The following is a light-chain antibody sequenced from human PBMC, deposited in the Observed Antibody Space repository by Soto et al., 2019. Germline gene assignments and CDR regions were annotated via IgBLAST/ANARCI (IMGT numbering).Light chain of an antibody. V-gene: IGLV1-40*01. CDR1: SSNIGAGYD. CDR2: GNS. Sequence: QSVLTQPPSVSGAPGQRVTISCTGSSSNIGAGYDVHWYQQLPGTAPKLLIHGNSNRPSGVPDRFSGSESGTSASLAITGLQAEDEADYYCQSYDSSLSGLVFGGGTQLTVL. J-gene: IGLJ2*01. CDR3: QSYDSSLSGLV.